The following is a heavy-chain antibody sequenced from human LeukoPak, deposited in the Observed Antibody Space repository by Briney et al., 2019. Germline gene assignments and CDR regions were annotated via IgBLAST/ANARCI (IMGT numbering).Heavy chain of an antibody. CDR2: IDYSGST. J-gene: IGHJ4*02. CDR3: AREEVTFGGVIAPLYFDY. Sequence: SETLSLTCTVSGVSISSSSYYWGGLRQPPGKGLEWIGSIDYSGSTYYNPSLKSRVTISVDTSKNQFSLKLSSVTAADTVVYYCAREEVTFGGVIAPLYFDYWGQGTLVTVSS. V-gene: IGHV4-39*07. D-gene: IGHD3-16*02. CDR1: GVSISSSSYY.